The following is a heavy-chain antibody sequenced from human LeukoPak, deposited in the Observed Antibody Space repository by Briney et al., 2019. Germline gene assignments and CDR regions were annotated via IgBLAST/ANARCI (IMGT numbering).Heavy chain of an antibody. CDR2: ISYDGSNK. J-gene: IGHJ4*02. V-gene: IGHV3-30-3*01. CDR3: ARDLSEQWLVYYFDY. Sequence: GGSLRLSCAASGFTFSSYAMHWVRQAPGKGLEWVAVISYDGSNKYYADSVKGRFTISRDNSKNTLYLQMNSLRAEDTAVYYCARDLSEQWLVYYFDYWGQGTLVTVSS. CDR1: GFTFSSYA. D-gene: IGHD6-19*01.